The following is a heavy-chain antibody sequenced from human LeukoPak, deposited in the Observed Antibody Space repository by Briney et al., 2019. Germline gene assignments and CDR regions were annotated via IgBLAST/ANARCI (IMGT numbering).Heavy chain of an antibody. CDR1: GGTFSSYA. CDR2: IIPIFGTA. CDR3: AREGVSCSGTSCYYYYMDV. Sequence: SVKVSCKASGGTFSSYAITWVRQAPGQGLEWMGGIIPIFGTANYAQEFQGRVTITTDESTSTAYMELSSLRSEDTAVYYCAREGVSCSGTSCYYYYMDVWGKGTTVTVSS. D-gene: IGHD2-2*01. V-gene: IGHV1-69*05. J-gene: IGHJ6*03.